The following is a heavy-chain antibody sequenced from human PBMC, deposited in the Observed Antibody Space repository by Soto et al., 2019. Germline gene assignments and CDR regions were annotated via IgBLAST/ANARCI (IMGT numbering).Heavy chain of an antibody. CDR3: ARVVYYDGSGYNALDI. V-gene: IGHV4-31*03. CDR2: SYDSGST. J-gene: IGHJ3*02. Sequence: QVQLQEPGPGLVKPSQTLSLTCTVSCGSISSGGSYWSWIRQHPGKGLEWIGYSYDSGSTYYNPSLKSRVPISVDTSKNQFALQLSSVTAADTAVYYCARVVYYDGSGYNALDICGQGTMVTVSS. D-gene: IGHD3-22*01. CDR1: CGSISSGGSY.